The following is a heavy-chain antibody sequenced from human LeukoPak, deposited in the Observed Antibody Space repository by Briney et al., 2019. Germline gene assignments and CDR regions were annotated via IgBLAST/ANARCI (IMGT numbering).Heavy chain of an antibody. V-gene: IGHV7-4-1*02. D-gene: IGHD6-13*01. CDR3: ASRPFSIAAAGRYYYYYMDV. Sequence: ASVKVSCKASGYTFTNNAMHWVRQAPGQGLEWVGWINTNTGNPTYAQGFTGRFVFSLDTSVSTAYLQISSLKAEDTAVYYCASRPFSIAAAGRYYYYYMDVWGKGTTVTVSS. CDR1: GYTFTNNA. CDR2: INTNTGNP. J-gene: IGHJ6*03.